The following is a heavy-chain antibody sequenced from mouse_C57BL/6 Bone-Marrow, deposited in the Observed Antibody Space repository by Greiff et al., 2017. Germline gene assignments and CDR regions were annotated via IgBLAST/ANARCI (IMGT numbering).Heavy chain of an antibody. J-gene: IGHJ3*01. D-gene: IGHD2-2*01. CDR1: GYTFTSYW. V-gene: IGHV1-59*01. CDR3: APMVTAY. CDR2: IDPSDSYT. Sequence: QVQLQQSGAELVRPGTSVKLSCKASGYTFTSYWMHWVKQRPGQGLEWIGVIDPSDSYTNYNQKFKGKATLTVDTSSSTAYIQLSSLTSEDSAVYYCAPMVTAYWGQGTLVTVSA.